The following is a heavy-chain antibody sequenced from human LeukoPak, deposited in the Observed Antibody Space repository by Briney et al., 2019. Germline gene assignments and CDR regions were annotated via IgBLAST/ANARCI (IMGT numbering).Heavy chain of an antibody. CDR1: GFTFSSYG. D-gene: IGHD3-22*01. CDR2: ISYDGSNK. CDR3: ARGNYYDSSGYAVFDY. Sequence: PGGSLRLSCAASGFTFSSYGMHWVRQAPGKGLEWVAVISYDGSNKYYADSVKGRFTISRDNSKNTLYLQMNSLRAEDTAVYYCARGNYYDSSGYAVFDYWGQGTLVTVSS. V-gene: IGHV3-30*03. J-gene: IGHJ4*02.